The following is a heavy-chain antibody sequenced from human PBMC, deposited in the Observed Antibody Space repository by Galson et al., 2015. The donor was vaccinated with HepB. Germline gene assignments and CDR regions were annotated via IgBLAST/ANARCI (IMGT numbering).Heavy chain of an antibody. CDR2: ISDNGSNE. CDR3: ARETGGFED. V-gene: IGHV3-30-3*01. CDR1: GFTFSDFL. J-gene: IGHJ4*02. D-gene: IGHD1-14*01. Sequence: SLRLSCAASGFTFSDFLIHWVRQALGKGLEWVAVISDNGSNEFYANSVKGRFTISRDNSKNTVFLQMNNLRTEDTAVYFCARETGGFEDWGQGARVTVSS.